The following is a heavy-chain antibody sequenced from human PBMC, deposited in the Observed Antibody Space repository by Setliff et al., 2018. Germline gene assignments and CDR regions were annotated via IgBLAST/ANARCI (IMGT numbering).Heavy chain of an antibody. CDR1: GFTFSSYA. CDR2: ISSNGGNT. J-gene: IGHJ3*02. Sequence: PGGSLRLSCSASGFTFSSYAMHWVRQAPGKGLEYVSAISSNGGNTYYANSVKGRFTISRDSSKNTLYLQMSSLRAEDTAVYYCVKTHWDTWIRGAFDIWGQGTMVTVSS. D-gene: IGHD3-10*01. CDR3: VKTHWDTWIRGAFDI. V-gene: IGHV3-64D*09.